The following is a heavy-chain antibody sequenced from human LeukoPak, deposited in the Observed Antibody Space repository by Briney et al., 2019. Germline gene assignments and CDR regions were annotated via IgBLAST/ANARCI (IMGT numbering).Heavy chain of an antibody. J-gene: IGHJ6*02. CDR2: IYYSGST. D-gene: IGHD1-1*01. CDR1: GGSISSGGYY. V-gene: IGHV4-31*03. CDR3: ARQTGTVNYYYGMDV. Sequence: SQTLSLTCTVSGGSISSGGYYWSWIRQHPGKGLEWIGYIYYSGSTYYNPSLKSRVTISIDTSKNQFSLKLSSVTAADTAVYYCARQTGTVNYYYGMDVWGQGTTVTVSS.